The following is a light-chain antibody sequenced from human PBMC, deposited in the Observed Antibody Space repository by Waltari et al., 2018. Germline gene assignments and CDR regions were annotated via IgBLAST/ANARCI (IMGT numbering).Light chain of an antibody. CDR3: QVWDSSNDHYV. CDR2: ASS. Sequence: SYVLTQPPSVSVAPGQTARITCGGTHLGHANVHWYQQKAGQAPVVVVSASSDRPSGIPDRISGSTSGNTATLTISRVEAGDEADYFCQVWDSSNDHYVFGTGTKVTVL. CDR1: HLGHAN. J-gene: IGLJ1*01. V-gene: IGLV3-21*02.